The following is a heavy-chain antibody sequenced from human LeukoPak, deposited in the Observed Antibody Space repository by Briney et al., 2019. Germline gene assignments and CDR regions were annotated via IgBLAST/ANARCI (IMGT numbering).Heavy chain of an antibody. Sequence: ASATVSCTASGYTFTSYYMHWVRQAPGQGLEWMGIINPSGGSTSYAQKFQGRVTMTRDTSTSTVYMELSSLRSEDTAVYYCARDQDTAMVTGGFDYWGQGTLVTVSS. J-gene: IGHJ4*02. CDR3: ARDQDTAMVTGGFDY. CDR1: GYTFTSYY. CDR2: INPSGGST. D-gene: IGHD5-18*01. V-gene: IGHV1-46*01.